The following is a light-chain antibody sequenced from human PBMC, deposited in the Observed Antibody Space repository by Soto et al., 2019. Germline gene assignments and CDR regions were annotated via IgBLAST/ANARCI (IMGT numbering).Light chain of an antibody. CDR3: GTWDSSLSADV. J-gene: IGLJ1*01. V-gene: IGLV1-51*02. CDR1: SSNIGNNY. Sequence: QSVLTQPPSVSAAPGQKVTISCSGSSSNIGNNYVSWYQQLPGTAPKLLIYENNKRPSGIPDRFSGSKSGTSATLGITGLQTGDESDYYCGTWDSSLSADVFGTGTNLTVL. CDR2: ENN.